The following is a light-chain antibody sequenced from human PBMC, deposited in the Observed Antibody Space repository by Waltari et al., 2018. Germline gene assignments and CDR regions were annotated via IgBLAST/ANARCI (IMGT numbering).Light chain of an antibody. CDR1: SSDIGGYNY. Sequence: QSALTQPPSASGSPGQPVTISCTGTSSDIGGYNYVSWYQQPPGKAPNFFISEVNKRPSGVPDRFSGSKSGNTASLTVSGLQAEDEADYYCISYAGSNFWVFGGGTKLTVL. CDR3: ISYAGSNFWV. V-gene: IGLV2-8*01. J-gene: IGLJ3*02. CDR2: EVN.